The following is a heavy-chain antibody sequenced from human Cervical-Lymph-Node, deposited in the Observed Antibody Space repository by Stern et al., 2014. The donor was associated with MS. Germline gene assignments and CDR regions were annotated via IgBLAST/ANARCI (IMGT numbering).Heavy chain of an antibody. D-gene: IGHD5-12*01. Sequence: VKLQESGPGLVKPSETLSLTCTVSGGSISSYYWSWIRQPPGKGLECIGYIYYSGITNYNPSLKSRVTISVDTSKNQFSLKLSSVTAADTAVYYCARAGGYRWFDPWGQGTLVTVSS. J-gene: IGHJ5*02. CDR1: GGSISSYY. V-gene: IGHV4-59*01. CDR3: ARAGGYRWFDP. CDR2: IYYSGIT.